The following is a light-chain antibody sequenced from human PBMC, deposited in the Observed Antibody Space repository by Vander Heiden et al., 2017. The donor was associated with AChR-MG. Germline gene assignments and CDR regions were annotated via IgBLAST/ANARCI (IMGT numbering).Light chain of an antibody. J-gene: IGKJ3*01. CDR3: QQDDNPLFT. CDR2: DAS. Sequence: IQMTQSPSSLSASVGDRVTITCQASQDISNYLNWYQQKPGKAPKLLIYDASNLETGVPSRFSGSGSGTDFTFTISSLQPEDIATYYCQQDDNPLFTFGHGTKVDIK. V-gene: IGKV1-33*01. CDR1: QDISNY.